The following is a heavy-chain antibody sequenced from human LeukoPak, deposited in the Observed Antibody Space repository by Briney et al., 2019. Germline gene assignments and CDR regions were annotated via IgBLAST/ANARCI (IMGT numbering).Heavy chain of an antibody. CDR2: ISAYNGNT. V-gene: IGHV1-18*01. CDR1: GYTFTSYG. Sequence: SVNVSCKASGYTFTSYGISWVRQAPGQGLEWMGWISAYNGNTNYAQRLQGRVTMTTDTSTSTAYMELRSLRSDDTAVYYCARAGASVTRLFDCWGQGTLVTVSS. D-gene: IGHD4-11*01. CDR3: ARAGASVTRLFDC. J-gene: IGHJ4*02.